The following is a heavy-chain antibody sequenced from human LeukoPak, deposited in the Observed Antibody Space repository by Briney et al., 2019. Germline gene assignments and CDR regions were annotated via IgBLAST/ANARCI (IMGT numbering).Heavy chain of an antibody. V-gene: IGHV3-33*08. CDR1: DFTFRTYA. CDR2: IWYDGSNK. J-gene: IGHJ4*02. Sequence: GGSLRLSCAASDFTFRTYAMTWVRQAPGKGLEWVAVIWYDGSNKYYADSVKGRFTISRDNSKNTLYLQMNSLRAEDTAVYYCARSPSTPWEFGGVTYYFDYWGQGTLVTVSS. CDR3: ARSPSTPWEFGGVTYYFDY. D-gene: IGHD3-16*01.